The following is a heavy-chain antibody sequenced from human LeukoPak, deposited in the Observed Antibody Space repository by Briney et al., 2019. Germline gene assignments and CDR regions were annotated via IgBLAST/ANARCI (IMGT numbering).Heavy chain of an antibody. Sequence: PGGSLRLSCAASGFTFSTYWMHWVRQVPGKGLVWVSRINSDGSTTTNADSVKGRLTISRDNSKNTLYLQMNSLRAEDTAVYYCAKEAVLLWFGEPYFDYWGQGTLVTVSS. CDR3: AKEAVLLWFGEPYFDY. D-gene: IGHD3-10*01. V-gene: IGHV3-74*03. CDR2: INSDGSTT. J-gene: IGHJ4*02. CDR1: GFTFSTYW.